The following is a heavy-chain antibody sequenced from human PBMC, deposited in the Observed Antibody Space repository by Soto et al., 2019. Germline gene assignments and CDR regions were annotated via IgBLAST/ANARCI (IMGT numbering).Heavy chain of an antibody. V-gene: IGHV4-4*07. CDR2: IYTSGST. Sequence: SETLSLTCTVSGGSISSYYWSWIRQPAGKGLERIGRIYTSGSTNYNPSLKSRVTMSVDTSKNQFSLKLSSVTAADTAVYYCARSLGYYGSGSYPFGAPYYYGVDVWAQGTTVTVSS. J-gene: IGHJ6*02. CDR3: ARSLGYYGSGSYPFGAPYYYGVDV. CDR1: GGSISSYY. D-gene: IGHD3-10*01.